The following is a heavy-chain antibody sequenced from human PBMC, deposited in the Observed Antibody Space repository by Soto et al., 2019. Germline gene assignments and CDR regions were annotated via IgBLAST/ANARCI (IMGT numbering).Heavy chain of an antibody. D-gene: IGHD2-15*01. CDR1: GGSISSSSYY. CDR3: ARHSPYCSGGSCYFRSGGSYYFDY. Sequence: SETLSLTCTVSGGSISSSSYYWGWIRQPPGKGLEWIGSIYYSGSTYYNPSLKSRVTISVDTSKNQFSLKLSSVTAADTAVYYCARHSPYCSGGSCYFRSGGSYYFDYWGQGTLVTVSS. CDR2: IYYSGST. V-gene: IGHV4-39*01. J-gene: IGHJ4*02.